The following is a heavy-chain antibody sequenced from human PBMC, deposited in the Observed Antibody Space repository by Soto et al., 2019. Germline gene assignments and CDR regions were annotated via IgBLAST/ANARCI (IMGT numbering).Heavy chain of an antibody. CDR3: ARVDIVVVPAPSGVLYYYGMDV. Sequence: QVQLVQSGAEVKKPGASVKVSCKASGYTFTSYDINWVRQATGQGLECMGWMNPNSGNTGYAQKFQGRVTMTRNTSISTAYMELSSLRSEDTAVYYCARVDIVVVPAPSGVLYYYGMDVWGQGTTVTVSS. CDR2: MNPNSGNT. CDR1: GYTFTSYD. J-gene: IGHJ6*02. V-gene: IGHV1-8*01. D-gene: IGHD2-2*01.